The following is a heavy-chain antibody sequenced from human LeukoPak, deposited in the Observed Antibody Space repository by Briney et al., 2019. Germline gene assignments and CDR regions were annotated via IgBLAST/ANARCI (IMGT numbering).Heavy chain of an antibody. D-gene: IGHD1-14*01. CDR3: ARGGVNPVDH. CDR2: MNEYSTTI. J-gene: IGHJ4*02. CDR1: GFPFNSFW. Sequence: GGSLRLSCAASGFPFNSFWMHWVRQAPGKGLTWVSDMNEYSTTIRYADSVKGRFTISRDNAKSILYLQMNNLRAEDTAMYFCARGGVNPVDHWGQGTLVTVSS. V-gene: IGHV3-74*01.